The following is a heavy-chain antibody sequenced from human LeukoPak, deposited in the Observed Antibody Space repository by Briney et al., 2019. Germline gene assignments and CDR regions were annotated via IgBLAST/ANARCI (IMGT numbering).Heavy chain of an antibody. CDR2: IKQDRSEK. V-gene: IGHV3-7*01. Sequence: GGSLRLSCAASGFTFSNYWMSWVRQAPGKGLEWVANIKQDRSEKYYVDSVKGRFTISRDNAKNSLYLQMNSLRAEDTAVYYCAREDYYDSSMDYWGQGTLVTVSS. J-gene: IGHJ4*02. D-gene: IGHD3-22*01. CDR3: AREDYYDSSMDY. CDR1: GFTFSNYW.